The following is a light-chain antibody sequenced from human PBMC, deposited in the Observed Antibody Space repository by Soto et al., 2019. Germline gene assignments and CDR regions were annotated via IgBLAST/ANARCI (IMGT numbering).Light chain of an antibody. CDR3: AAWDDSLKGWV. Sequence: QSALTQPPSASGTPGQRVTISCSGSNSNIGTYTVNWFRQVPGTAPSLLIFSTHHRPSGVPDRFSGSKSDTSASLAISGLQAEDEADYCCAAWDDSLKGWVFGGGTKLTVL. CDR2: STH. J-gene: IGLJ3*02. V-gene: IGLV1-44*01. CDR1: NSNIGTYT.